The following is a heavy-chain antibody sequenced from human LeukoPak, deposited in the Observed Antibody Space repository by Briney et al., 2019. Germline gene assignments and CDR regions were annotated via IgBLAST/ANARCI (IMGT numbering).Heavy chain of an antibody. CDR3: ARAPGIAVAGVDY. D-gene: IGHD6-19*01. CDR2: ISYDGRNK. Sequence: GRSLRLSCAASGFTFSSYAMHWVRQAPGKGLEWVAVISYDGRNKYYADSVKGRFTISRDNSKNTLYLQMNSLRAEDTAVYYCARAPGIAVAGVDYWGQGTLVTVSS. CDR1: GFTFSSYA. V-gene: IGHV3-30*04. J-gene: IGHJ4*02.